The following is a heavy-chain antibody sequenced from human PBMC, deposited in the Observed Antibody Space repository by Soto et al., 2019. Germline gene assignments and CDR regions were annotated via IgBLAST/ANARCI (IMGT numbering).Heavy chain of an antibody. D-gene: IGHD2-21*02. V-gene: IGHV1-18*01. CDR1: GYTFTSYG. J-gene: IGHJ4*02. CDR2: ISAYNGNT. Sequence: ASVKVSCKASGYTFTSYGISWVRQAPGQGLAGMGWISAYNGNTNYAQKLQGRVTMTTDTSTSTAYMELRSLRSDDTAVYYCARDIVVVTVIPILDYWDQGTLVTVSS. CDR3: ARDIVVVTVIPILDY.